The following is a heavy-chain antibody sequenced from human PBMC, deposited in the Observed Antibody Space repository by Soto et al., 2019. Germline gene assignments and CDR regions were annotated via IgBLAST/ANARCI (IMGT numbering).Heavy chain of an antibody. V-gene: IGHV3-11*01. Sequence: QVQLLESGGGLVKPGGSLRLSCVASGFTFSDYYLSWIRQAPGKGLEWVSYISPGGDVTYYGDSVKGRFTISRDNTKTSLYLLMNSLTTDDTAVFYCARQLVGGVGATSHWGQGALVSVSS. CDR2: ISPGGDVT. CDR3: ARQLVGGVGATSH. D-gene: IGHD1-26*01. CDR1: GFTFSDYY. J-gene: IGHJ4*02.